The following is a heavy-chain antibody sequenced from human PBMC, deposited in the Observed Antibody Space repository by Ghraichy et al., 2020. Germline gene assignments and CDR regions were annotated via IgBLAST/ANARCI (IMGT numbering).Heavy chain of an antibody. CDR2: ICSSGST. V-gene: IGHV4-4*07. CDR1: GGSISSYC. J-gene: IGHJ5*02. CDR3: ARGPYHDYVWGVYRYFDH. Sequence: GSLRLSCTVSGGSISSYCWSWIRQPAGKGLEWIGRICSSGSTNCNPSLKSRVTMSVDTSQNQFSLKMNSVTAADTAVYYCARGPYHDYVWGVYRYFDHWGQGTLVTVSS. D-gene: IGHD3-16*02.